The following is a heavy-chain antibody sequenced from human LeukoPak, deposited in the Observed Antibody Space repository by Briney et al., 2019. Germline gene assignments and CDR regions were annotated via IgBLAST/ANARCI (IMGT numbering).Heavy chain of an antibody. CDR3: TTSGTYYDFWSGYPGAFDI. Sequence: GGSLKLSCAASGFTFSGSAMHWVRQASGKGLEWVGRIKSKTDGGTTDYAAPVKGRFTISRDDSKNTLYLQMNSLKTEDTAVYYCTTSGTYYDFWSGYPGAFDIWGQGTMVTVSS. D-gene: IGHD3-3*01. J-gene: IGHJ3*02. CDR2: IKSKTDGGTT. CDR1: GFTFSGSA. V-gene: IGHV3-15*01.